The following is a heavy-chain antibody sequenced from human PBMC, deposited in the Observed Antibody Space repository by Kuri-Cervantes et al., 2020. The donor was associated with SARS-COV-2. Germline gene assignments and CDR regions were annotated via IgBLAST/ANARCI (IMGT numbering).Heavy chain of an antibody. CDR3: ARSRDGYSYDY. J-gene: IGHJ4*02. Sequence: SETLSLTCTVSGGSISSSSYYWVWIRQTPGKGLEWIGSIDYSGDTYYNPSLQSRVTMSVDTSKNQFSLKLTSVTAADTAVYYCARSRDGYSYDYWGQGTLGTVSS. CDR2: IDYSGDT. D-gene: IGHD5-24*01. CDR1: GGSISSSSYY. V-gene: IGHV4-39*07.